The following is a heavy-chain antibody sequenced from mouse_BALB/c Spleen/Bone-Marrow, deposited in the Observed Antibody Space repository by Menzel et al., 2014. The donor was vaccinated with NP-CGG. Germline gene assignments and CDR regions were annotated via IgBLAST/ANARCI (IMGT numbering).Heavy chain of an antibody. D-gene: IGHD1-1*01. V-gene: IGHV14-3*02. J-gene: IGHJ3*01. Sequence: VQLQQSVAELVKPGASVKLSCTASGFNIKDTYMHWVKQRPEQGLEWIGRIDPANGNTKYDPKFQGKATITADTSSNTAYPQLGSLTSEDTAVYYCAPYYYGSSSFAYWGQGTLVTVSA. CDR3: APYYYGSSSFAY. CDR1: GFNIKDTY. CDR2: IDPANGNT.